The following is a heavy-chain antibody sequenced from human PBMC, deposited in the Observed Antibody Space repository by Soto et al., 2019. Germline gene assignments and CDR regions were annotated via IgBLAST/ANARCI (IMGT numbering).Heavy chain of an antibody. J-gene: IGHJ4*02. CDR1: GITVTNCF. D-gene: IGHD3-3*01. Sequence: EVQLVESGGGLVQPGGSLRLSCAASGITVTNCFMTWVRQAPGKGLEWVSVISSAGGTYYADSVKGRFTISRDNYVNTPFLQMNTRRAEDPAFFYCARDELGGAYDFWHGGQGTLVTVSS. CDR3: ARDELGGAYDFWH. V-gene: IGHV3-66*01. CDR2: ISSAGGT.